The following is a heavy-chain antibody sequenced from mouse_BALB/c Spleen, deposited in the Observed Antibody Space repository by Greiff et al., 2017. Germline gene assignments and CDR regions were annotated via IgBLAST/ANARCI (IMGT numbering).Heavy chain of an antibody. D-gene: IGHD2-4*01. CDR3: ARQGSMITTRYFDV. J-gene: IGHJ1*01. CDR1: GFTFSSYT. Sequence: EVKVEESGGGLVQPGGSLKLSCAASGFTFSSYTMSWVRQTPEKRLEWVAYISNGGGSTYYPDTVKGRFTISRDNAKNTLYLQMSSLKSEDTAMYYCARQGSMITTRYFDVWGAGTTVTVSS. V-gene: IGHV5-12-2*01. CDR2: ISNGGGST.